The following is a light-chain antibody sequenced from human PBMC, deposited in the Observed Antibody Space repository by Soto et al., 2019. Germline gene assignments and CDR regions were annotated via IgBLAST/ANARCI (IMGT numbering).Light chain of an antibody. CDR3: QQYGSSGT. CDR2: GAS. J-gene: IGKJ1*01. V-gene: IGKV3-20*01. CDR1: QSFSSSF. Sequence: IVLTQSPGTLSLSPGERSTLSCRASQSFSSSFLAWYQQKPGQAPRLLIYGASSRAAGIPDRFSGSGSGTDFTLTISRLEPEDFAVYYCQQYGSSGTFGQGTKVDI.